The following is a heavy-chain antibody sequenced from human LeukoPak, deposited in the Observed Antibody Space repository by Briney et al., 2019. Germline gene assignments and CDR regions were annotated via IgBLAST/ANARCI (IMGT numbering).Heavy chain of an antibody. CDR3: AHSVDRIDNDAFDI. CDR2: IYWDDDK. CDR1: GFSLITSGVG. Sequence: SGPTLVKPTQTLTLTCTFSGFSLITSGVGVGWIRQPPGKALEWLALIYWDDDKRYSPSLKSRLTITKDTSKDQVVLTMTNMDPVDTATYYCAHSVDRIDNDAFDIWGQGTMVTVSS. J-gene: IGHJ3*02. V-gene: IGHV2-5*02. D-gene: IGHD3-22*01.